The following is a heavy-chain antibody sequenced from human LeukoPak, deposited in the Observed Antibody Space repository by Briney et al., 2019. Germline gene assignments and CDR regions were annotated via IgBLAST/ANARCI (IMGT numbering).Heavy chain of an antibody. J-gene: IGHJ4*02. CDR3: ARATPPAVVVAARYYFDY. CDR2: INPSGGST. D-gene: IGHD2-15*01. CDR1: GYTFTSYY. V-gene: IGHV1-46*01. Sequence: GASVKVSCKASGYTFTSYYMHWGRQAPGQGLEWMGIINPSGGSTSYAQKFQGRVTMTRDTSTSTVYMELSSLRSEDTAVYYCARATPPAVVVAARYYFDYWGQGTLVTVSS.